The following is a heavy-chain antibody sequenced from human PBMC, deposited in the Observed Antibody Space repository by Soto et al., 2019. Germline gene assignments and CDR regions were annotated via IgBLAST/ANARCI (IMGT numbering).Heavy chain of an antibody. CDR2: IIPIFGTA. D-gene: IGHD2-15*01. CDR1: GGTFSSYA. Sequence: ASVKVSCKASGGTFSSYAISWVRQATGQGLEWMGGIIPIFGTANYAQKFQGRVTITADESTSTAYMELSSLRSEDTAVYYCALTVVSDYYYYYGMDVWGQGTTVTVSS. V-gene: IGHV1-69*13. J-gene: IGHJ6*02. CDR3: ALTVVSDYYYYYGMDV.